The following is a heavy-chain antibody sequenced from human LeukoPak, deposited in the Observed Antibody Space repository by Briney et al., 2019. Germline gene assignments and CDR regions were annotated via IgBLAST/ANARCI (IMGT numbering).Heavy chain of an antibody. CDR1: GFTFNNYG. J-gene: IGHJ3*02. V-gene: IGHV3-30*02. D-gene: IGHD1-1*01. CDR2: IRYNGNNQ. CDR3: ARWERDAFDI. Sequence: GGSLRLSCAASGFTFNNYGMHWVRQAPGKGLEWVAFIRYNGNNQYYADSVKGRFTISRDNSKNTLYLQMNSLRAEDTAVYYCARWERDAFDIWGQGTMVTVSS.